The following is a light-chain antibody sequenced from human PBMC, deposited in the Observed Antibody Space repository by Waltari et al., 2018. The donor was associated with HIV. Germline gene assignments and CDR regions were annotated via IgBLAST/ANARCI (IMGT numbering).Light chain of an antibody. CDR1: SSDVGGYNY. CDR2: DVT. V-gene: IGLV2-11*01. J-gene: IGLJ3*02. CDR3: CSYAGGYTLV. Sequence: QSALTQPRSVSGSHGQSVTISCTGTSSDVGGYNYVSWYQQHPGKAPKLMIYDVTKRPSGVPDRFSGSKSGNTASLTISGLQAEDEADYFCCSYAGGYTLVFGGGTKLTVL.